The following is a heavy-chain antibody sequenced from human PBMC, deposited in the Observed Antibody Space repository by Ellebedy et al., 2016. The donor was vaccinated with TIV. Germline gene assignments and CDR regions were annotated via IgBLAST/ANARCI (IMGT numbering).Heavy chain of an antibody. CDR2: ISEDGGTT. CDR3: AKDIRPTDSGTNDY. Sequence: GESLKISCAASGFTFDEYGMHLVRQAPGKGLELVSVISEDGGTTHYVASVKGRFTISRDNSKNSLYLQMDSLRTEDTALYFCAKDIRPTDSGTNDYWGQGTLVTVSS. V-gene: IGHV3-43*02. D-gene: IGHD1-26*01. CDR1: GFTFDEYG. J-gene: IGHJ4*02.